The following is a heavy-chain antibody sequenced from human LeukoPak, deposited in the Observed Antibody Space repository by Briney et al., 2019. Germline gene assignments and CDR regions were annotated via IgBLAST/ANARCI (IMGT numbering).Heavy chain of an antibody. CDR3: ARDRGTTSSAGYYFDY. J-gene: IGHJ4*02. CDR1: RFTFSQVG. V-gene: IGHV3-33*01. D-gene: IGHD6-6*01. CDR2: LWDDGSEK. Sequence: VRCLRLSSAPSRFTFSQVGMPSGPQAASHGLGGGTILWDDGSEKFYGDSVKGRFTISRDNSKNTLYLQMNSLRAEDTAVYYCARDRGTTSSAGYYFDYWGQGTLVTVSS.